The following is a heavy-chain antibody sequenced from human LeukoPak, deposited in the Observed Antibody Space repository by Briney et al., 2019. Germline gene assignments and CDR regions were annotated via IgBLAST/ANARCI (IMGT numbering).Heavy chain of an antibody. CDR2: INPSGGST. V-gene: IGHV1-46*01. CDR3: ARWTTTYLDY. D-gene: IGHD4-11*01. J-gene: IGHJ4*02. Sequence: ASVKVSCKASGYTFTSYYMHWVRQAPGQGLEWMGIINPSGGSTSYAQKFQGRVTMTRDTSTSTVYMEPSSLRSEDSAVYYCARWTTTYLDYWGQGTLVTVSS. CDR1: GYTFTSYY.